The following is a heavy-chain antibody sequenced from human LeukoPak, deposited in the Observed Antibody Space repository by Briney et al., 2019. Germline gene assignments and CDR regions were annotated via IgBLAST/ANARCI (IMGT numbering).Heavy chain of an antibody. CDR1: GGTSSNYT. CDR3: ARVYCSGGSCCSSRGNFDY. J-gene: IGHJ4*02. V-gene: IGHV1-69*06. D-gene: IGHD2-15*01. Sequence: ASVKVSCKASGGTSSNYTIIWVRQAPGQGLDWMGGIIPIFGTANYAQKFQGRVTITADKSTSTAYMELSSLRFEDTAVYYCARVYCSGGSCCSSRGNFDYWGQGTLVTVSS. CDR2: IIPIFGTA.